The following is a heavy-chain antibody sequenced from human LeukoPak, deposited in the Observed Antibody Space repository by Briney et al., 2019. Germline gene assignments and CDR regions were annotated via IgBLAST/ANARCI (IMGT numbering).Heavy chain of an antibody. J-gene: IGHJ3*02. CDR2: INPNSGVT. D-gene: IGHD1-26*01. V-gene: IGHV1-2*02. CDR1: GYTFTDDY. Sequence: ASVKVSCKASGYTFTDDYVHWVRQAPGQGLEWMGWINPNSGVTNYAQKFQGRVTMTTDTSTSTAYMELRSLRSDDTAIYYCARGIDSGSPPLGTFEIWGQGTMVTVSS. CDR3: ARGIDSGSPPLGTFEI.